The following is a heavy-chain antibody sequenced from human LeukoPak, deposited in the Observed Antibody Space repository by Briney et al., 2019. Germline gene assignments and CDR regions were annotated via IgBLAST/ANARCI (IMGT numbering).Heavy chain of an antibody. V-gene: IGHV4-61*02. CDR3: ARGMTAAGC. CDR1: GGSISSGSYY. Sequence: SQTLSLTCTVSGGSISSGSYYWSWIRQPAGKGLEWIGRIYTSGSTNYNPSLKSRVTISVDTSKNQFSLKLSSVTAADTAVYYCARGMTAAGCWGQGTLVTVSS. J-gene: IGHJ4*02. CDR2: IYTSGST. D-gene: IGHD6-13*01.